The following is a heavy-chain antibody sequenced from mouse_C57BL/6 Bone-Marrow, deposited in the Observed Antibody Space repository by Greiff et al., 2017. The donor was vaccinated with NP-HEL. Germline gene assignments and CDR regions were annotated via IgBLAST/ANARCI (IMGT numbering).Heavy chain of an antibody. CDR2: IHPNSGST. D-gene: IGHD2-5*01. V-gene: IGHV1-64*01. CDR3: ASHYSNYVWFAY. CDR1: GYTFTSYW. J-gene: IGHJ3*01. Sequence: QVQLKQPGAELVKPGASVKLSCKASGYTFTSYWMHWVKQRPGQGLEWIGMIHPNSGSTNYNEKFKSKATLTVDKSSSTAYMQLSSLTSEDSAVYYCASHYSNYVWFAYWGQGTLVTVSA.